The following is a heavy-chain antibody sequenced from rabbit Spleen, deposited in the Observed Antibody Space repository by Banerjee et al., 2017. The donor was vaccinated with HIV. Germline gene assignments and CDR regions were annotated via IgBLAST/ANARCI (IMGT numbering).Heavy chain of an antibody. CDR3: VREVAAKFNL. J-gene: IGHJ4*01. D-gene: IGHD4-1*01. Sequence: QSLEESGGGLVKPGASLTLTCKASGFSFNSGYDMCWVRQAPGKGLEWIACIDIGSSGFTYFASWVNGRFTISSHNAQNTLYLQLNSLTAADTATYFCVREVAAKFNLWGPGTLVTVS. CDR1: GFSFNSGYD. V-gene: IGHV1S40*01. CDR2: IDIGSSGFT.